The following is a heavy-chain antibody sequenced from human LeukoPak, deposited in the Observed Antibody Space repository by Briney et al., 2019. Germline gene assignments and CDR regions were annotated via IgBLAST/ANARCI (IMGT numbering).Heavy chain of an antibody. CDR3: ARGLRSGSGGSV. CDR1: GYTFTDYY. D-gene: IGHD1-26*01. J-gene: IGHJ3*01. CDR2: INPNSCGT. V-gene: IGHV1-2*02. Sequence: ASVKVSCKASGYTFTDYYMHWVRQAPAQGLEWMGWINPNSCGTKYAQKFQDRVTMTRDTSINTAYMALSRLRSDDTAVYYCARGLRSGSGGSVWGQGTMVTVSS.